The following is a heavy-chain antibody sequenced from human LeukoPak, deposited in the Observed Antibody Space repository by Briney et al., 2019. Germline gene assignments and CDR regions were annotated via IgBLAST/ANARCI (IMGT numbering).Heavy chain of an antibody. CDR3: ARDNGATGWLY. V-gene: IGHV3-7*05. D-gene: IGHD6-19*01. CDR2: LNHDGSEK. J-gene: IGHJ4*02. CDR1: GFTFSSYW. Sequence: GGSLRLSCAASGFTFSSYWMSWVRQAPGKGLEWVANLNHDGSEKHYVGSVKGRFTISRDNAKNSLYLQMNSLRAEDTALYYCARDNGATGWLYWGQGTLVTVSS.